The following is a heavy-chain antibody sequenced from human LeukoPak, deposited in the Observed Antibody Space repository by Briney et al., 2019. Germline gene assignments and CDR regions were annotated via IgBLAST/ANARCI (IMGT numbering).Heavy chain of an antibody. D-gene: IGHD6-13*01. CDR2: IYYSGST. Sequence: SETLSLTCTVSGGSISSYYWSRIRQPPGKGLERIGYIYYSGSTNYNPSLKSRVTISVDTSKNQFSLKLSSVTAADTAVYYCARDSSSWSYWGQGTLVTVSS. CDR3: ARDSSSWSY. V-gene: IGHV4-59*01. CDR1: GGSISSYY. J-gene: IGHJ4*02.